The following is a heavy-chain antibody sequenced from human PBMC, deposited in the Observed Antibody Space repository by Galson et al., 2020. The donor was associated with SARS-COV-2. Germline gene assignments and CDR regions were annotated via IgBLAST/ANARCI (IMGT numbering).Heavy chain of an antibody. Sequence: VGSLRLSCPASGFTVSSKYMTSVRQAPGKGLEWASVIYPGGNTFYADSVKGRFTISRDNSKNTLYLQMNSLRAEDRAVDYCERDYYDSSGSYGGGGYWGQGTLVTVSS. D-gene: IGHD3-22*01. V-gene: IGHV3-66*01. CDR1: GFTVSSKY. J-gene: IGHJ4*02. CDR2: IYPGGNT. CDR3: ERDYYDSSGSYGGGGY.